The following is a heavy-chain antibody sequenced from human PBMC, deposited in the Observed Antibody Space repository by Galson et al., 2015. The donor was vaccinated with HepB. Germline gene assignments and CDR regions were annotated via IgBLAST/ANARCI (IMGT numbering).Heavy chain of an antibody. D-gene: IGHD6-19*01. Sequence: SLRVSCAASGFTFSNYGMHWVRQAPGKGLEWVAVISYDGSNKYYADSVKGRFTISRDNSKNTLYLQMNSRRAEDTALYYCAKDPYLYSALAGTMAGFDYWGQGTLVTVSS. J-gene: IGHJ4*02. CDR2: ISYDGSNK. V-gene: IGHV3-30*18. CDR3: AKDPYLYSALAGTMAGFDY. CDR1: GFTFSNYG.